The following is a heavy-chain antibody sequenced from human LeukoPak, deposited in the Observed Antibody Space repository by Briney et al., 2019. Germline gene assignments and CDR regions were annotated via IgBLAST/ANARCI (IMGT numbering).Heavy chain of an antibody. V-gene: IGHV4-34*01. Sequence: SETLSLTCAVYGGSFSGYYWSWIRQPPGKGLEWIGEINHSGSTNYNPSLKSRVTISVDTSKNQFSLKLSSVTAADTAVYYCARGRQEVSMIVVVMTAVSYYLDVWGKGTTVTVS. D-gene: IGHD3-22*01. CDR1: GGSFSGYY. CDR2: INHSGST. J-gene: IGHJ6*03. CDR3: ARGRQEVSMIVVVMTAVSYYLDV.